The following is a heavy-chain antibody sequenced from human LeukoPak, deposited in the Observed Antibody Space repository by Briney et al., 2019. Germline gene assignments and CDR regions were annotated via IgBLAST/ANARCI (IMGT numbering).Heavy chain of an antibody. CDR3: ARHPRGVRDFDN. Sequence: SETLSLTCTVSGGSISSSSYYWGWIRQPPGKGLEWIGSIYYSGSTYYNPSLKSRVTISADTSKNQFSLKLSSVTAADTAVYYCARHPRGVRDFDNWGQGTLVTVSS. V-gene: IGHV4-39*01. CDR2: IYYSGST. CDR1: GGSISSSSYY. J-gene: IGHJ4*02. D-gene: IGHD1-1*01.